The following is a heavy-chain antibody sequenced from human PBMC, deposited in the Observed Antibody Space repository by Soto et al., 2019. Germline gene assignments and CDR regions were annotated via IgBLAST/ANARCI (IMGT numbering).Heavy chain of an antibody. CDR2: ISGSGGST. CDR1: GFTFSSYA. V-gene: IGHV3-23*01. CDR3: ANAPSEWLFYYYYGMHA. Sequence: GESLKISCAASGFTFSSYAMSWVRQAPGKGLEWASGISGSGGSTYYGEAVKGRFTISRDNSKYALYLEMNGLRAEDKAVYYCANAPSEWLFYYYYGMHAWGQGTTVTVSS. J-gene: IGHJ6*02. D-gene: IGHD3-3*01.